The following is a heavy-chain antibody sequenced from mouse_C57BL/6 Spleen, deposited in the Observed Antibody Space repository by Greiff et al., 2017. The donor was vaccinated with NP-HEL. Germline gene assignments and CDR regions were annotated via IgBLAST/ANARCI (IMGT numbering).Heavy chain of an antibody. J-gene: IGHJ4*01. CDR2: INPNNGGT. V-gene: IGHV1-18*01. CDR1: GYTFTDYN. CDR3: ARKYKVAPYYYAMDY. Sequence: EVQLQQSGPELVKPGASVKIPCKASGYTFTDYNMDWVKQSHGKSLEWIGDINPNNGGTIYNQKFKGKATLTVDKSSSTAYMELRSLTSEDTAVYYCARKYKVAPYYYAMDYWGQGTSVTVSS. D-gene: IGHD1-1*01.